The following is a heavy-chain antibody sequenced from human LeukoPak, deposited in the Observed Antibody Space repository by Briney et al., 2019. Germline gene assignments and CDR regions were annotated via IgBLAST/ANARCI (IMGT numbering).Heavy chain of an antibody. V-gene: IGHV3-74*01. D-gene: IGHD3-10*01. CDR3: ARGDYYGSPKVVAA. CDR1: GLTFSNYW. Sequence: GGSLRLSCAVSGLTFSNYWMHWVRQAPGKGLVWVSRIYNDGSSTSYADPVKGRFTISRDNAKSTLYLQMNSLRAEDTAVYYCARGDYYGSPKVVAAWGQGTLVTVSS. J-gene: IGHJ5*02. CDR2: IYNDGSST.